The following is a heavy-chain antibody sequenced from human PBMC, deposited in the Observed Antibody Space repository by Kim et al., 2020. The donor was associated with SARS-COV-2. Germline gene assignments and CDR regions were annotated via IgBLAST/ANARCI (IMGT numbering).Heavy chain of an antibody. V-gene: IGHV3-30*04. J-gene: IGHJ6*02. CDR1: GFTFSSYA. Sequence: GGSLRLSCAASGFTFSSYAMHWVRQAPGKGLEWVAVISYDGSNKYYADSVMGRFTISRDNSKNTLYLQMNSLRVEDTAVYYCASGPVPAAMSHTYYYYGTDVWGQGTTVTVSS. CDR2: ISYDGSNK. D-gene: IGHD2-2*01. CDR3: ASGPVPAAMSHTYYYYGTDV.